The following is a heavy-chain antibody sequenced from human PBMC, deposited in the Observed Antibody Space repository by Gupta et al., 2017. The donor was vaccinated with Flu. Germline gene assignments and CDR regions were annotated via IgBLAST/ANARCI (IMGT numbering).Heavy chain of an antibody. Sequence: TYGMNWVRQAPGKGLEWVSSISSSSSYIYYADAGKGRFTISRQNAKNSLYLQINRLRAEDTAVYYCARAGDGTVAGTFDYGGQGTLVTVSS. D-gene: IGHD6-19*01. CDR3: ARAGDGTVAGTFDY. J-gene: IGHJ4*02. CDR2: ISSSSSYI. V-gene: IGHV3-21*01. CDR1: TYG.